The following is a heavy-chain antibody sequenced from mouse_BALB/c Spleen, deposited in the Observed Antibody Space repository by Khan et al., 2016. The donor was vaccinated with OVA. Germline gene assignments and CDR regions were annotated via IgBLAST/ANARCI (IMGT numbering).Heavy chain of an antibody. CDR3: ARSLYYNYGYALDY. CDR1: GYSITNDYA. D-gene: IGHD2-4*01. V-gene: IGHV3-2*02. J-gene: IGHJ4*01. CDR2: ISSTGST. Sequence: EVQLQESGPGLVKPSQSLSLTCTVTGYSITNDYAWNWIRQFPGNKLEWMGYISSTGSTSYTPSLKSRISITRDTSKNQFFLQLRSVTSEDTATYYCARSLYYNYGYALDYWGRGTSVTVSS.